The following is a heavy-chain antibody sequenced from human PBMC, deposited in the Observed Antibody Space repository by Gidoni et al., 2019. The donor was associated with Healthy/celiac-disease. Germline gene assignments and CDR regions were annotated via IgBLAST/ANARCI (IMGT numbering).Heavy chain of an antibody. CDR1: GFTFSSYS. V-gene: IGHV3-21*01. Sequence: EVQLVESGGGLVKPGGSLRLSCAASGFTFSSYSMNWVRQAPGKGLELVSSISSSSSYIYYADSVKGRFTISRDNAKNSLYLQMNSLRAEDTAVYYCARDRDGSYPFDYWGQGTLVTVSS. CDR2: ISSSSSYI. D-gene: IGHD1-26*01. CDR3: ARDRDGSYPFDY. J-gene: IGHJ4*02.